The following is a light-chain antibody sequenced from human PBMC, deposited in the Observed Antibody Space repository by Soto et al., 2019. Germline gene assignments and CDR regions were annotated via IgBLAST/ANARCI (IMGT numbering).Light chain of an antibody. CDR3: SSYTSSSTLYV. Sequence: SALTQPASVSGSPGQSITISCTGTSSDVGGYNYVSWYQQHPGKAPKLMIYDVRNRPSGVSYRFSGSKSGNTASLTISGLQAEDEADYYCSSYTSSSTLYVFGTGTKLTVL. J-gene: IGLJ1*01. CDR1: SSDVGGYNY. V-gene: IGLV2-14*01. CDR2: DVR.